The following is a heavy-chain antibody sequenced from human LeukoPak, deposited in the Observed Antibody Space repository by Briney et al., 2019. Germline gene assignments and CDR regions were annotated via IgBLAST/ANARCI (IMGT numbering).Heavy chain of an antibody. Sequence: GGSLRLSCAASGFTVSNNYMSWVRQAPGKGLEWVSVIYSGGSTYFADSVKGRFTISRDNSKNTLYLQMNSLRADDTAVFYCAKDGVILAPGESWYMDVWGSGTPVTVSS. J-gene: IGHJ6*03. CDR1: GFTVSNNY. D-gene: IGHD3-16*01. CDR3: AKDGVILAPGESWYMDV. V-gene: IGHV3-53*05. CDR2: IYSGGST.